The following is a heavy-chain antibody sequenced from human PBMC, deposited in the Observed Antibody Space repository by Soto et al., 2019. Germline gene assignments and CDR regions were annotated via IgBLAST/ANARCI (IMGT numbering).Heavy chain of an antibody. CDR2: ITRSSSYI. V-gene: IGHV3-21*06. D-gene: IGHD6-19*01. Sequence: EVQLVESGGGPVKPGGSLRLSCAASGFAFNTYSMNWVRQAPGKGLEWVAFITRSSSYIYYADSVRGRFTLSRDNAKNSLYPQMNSLRAEDTAIYYCARDDAWLILDSWGQGTLVTVSS. CDR3: ARDDAWLILDS. CDR1: GFAFNTYS. J-gene: IGHJ4*02.